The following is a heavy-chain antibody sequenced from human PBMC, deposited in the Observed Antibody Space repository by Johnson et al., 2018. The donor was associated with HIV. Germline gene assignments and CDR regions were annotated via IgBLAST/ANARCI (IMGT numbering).Heavy chain of an antibody. J-gene: IGHJ3*02. V-gene: IGHV3-20*04. CDR2: INWNGGST. D-gene: IGHD4-23*01. Sequence: VQLVESGGGVVQPGRSLRLSCAASGFTFDDYGMSWVRQAPGKGLEWVSGINWNGGSTGYADSVKGRFTISRDNAKNSLHLQMNSLRAEDTAVYYCAKPEGKPGYGGILDAFDIWGQGTMVTVSS. CDR3: AKPEGKPGYGGILDAFDI. CDR1: GFTFDDYG.